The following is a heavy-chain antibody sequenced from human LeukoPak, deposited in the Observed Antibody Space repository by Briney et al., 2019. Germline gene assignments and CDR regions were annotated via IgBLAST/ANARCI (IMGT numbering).Heavy chain of an antibody. D-gene: IGHD3-3*01. V-gene: IGHV1-69*05. CDR1: GGTFSSYA. CDR3: AGMGDFWSGYSDYYYYMDV. Sequence: SVKVSCKASGGTFSSYAISWVRQAPGQGREWMGGIVPIFGTANYAQKFQGRVTITTDESTSTAYMELSSLRSDDTAVYYCAGMGDFWSGYSDYYYYMDVWGKGTTVTVSS. CDR2: IVPIFGTA. J-gene: IGHJ6*03.